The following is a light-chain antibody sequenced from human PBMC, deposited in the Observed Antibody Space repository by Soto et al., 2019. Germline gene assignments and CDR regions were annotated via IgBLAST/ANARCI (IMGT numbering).Light chain of an antibody. CDR2: DNN. CDR1: DSNIGNNY. CDR3: GTWDSSLTSWV. Sequence: QSVLTQPPSVSAAPGQRVSISCSGSDSNIGNNYISWYRQVPGTAPKVVIYDNNKRPSWIPDRFSAPKSGTSSTLAITGLRTGDEAFYYCGTWDSSLTSWVFGGGTKLTVL. V-gene: IGLV1-51*01. J-gene: IGLJ3*02.